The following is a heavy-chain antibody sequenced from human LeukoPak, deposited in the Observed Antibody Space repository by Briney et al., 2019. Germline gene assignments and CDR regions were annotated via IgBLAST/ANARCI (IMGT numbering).Heavy chain of an antibody. V-gene: IGHV3-30-3*02. D-gene: IGHD5-12*01. Sequence: TGGSLRLSCAASGFTFSSYAMHWVRPAPGKGLEWVAVISYDGSNKYYADSVKGRFTISRDNSKNTLYLQMNSLRAEDTAVYYCAKSIVATISGYFDYWGQGTLVTVSS. J-gene: IGHJ4*02. CDR3: AKSIVATISGYFDY. CDR1: GFTFSSYA. CDR2: ISYDGSNK.